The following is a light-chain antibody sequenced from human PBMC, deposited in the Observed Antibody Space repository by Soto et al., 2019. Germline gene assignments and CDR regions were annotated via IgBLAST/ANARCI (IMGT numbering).Light chain of an antibody. J-gene: IGLJ2*01. CDR3: SSYTSSSTLEVV. V-gene: IGLV2-14*01. Sequence: QSALTQPASVSGSAGQSITISCTGTSSDVGGYNYVSWYQQHPGKAPKLMIYDVSNRPSGVSNRFSGSKSGNTASLTISGLQAEDEADYYCSSYTSSSTLEVVFGGGTKLTV. CDR1: SSDVGGYNY. CDR2: DVS.